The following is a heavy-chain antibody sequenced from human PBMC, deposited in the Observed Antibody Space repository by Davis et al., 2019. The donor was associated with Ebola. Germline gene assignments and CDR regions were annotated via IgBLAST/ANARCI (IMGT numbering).Heavy chain of an antibody. Sequence: ASVKVSCKASGYTFTSYDINWVRQATGQGLEWMGWMNPNSGNTGYAQKFQGRVTITRNTSISTAYMELSSLRSEDTAVYYCTTQDSSGWYGTDYWGQGTLVTVSS. D-gene: IGHD6-19*01. V-gene: IGHV1-8*03. CDR1: GYTFTSYD. CDR3: TTQDSSGWYGTDY. CDR2: MNPNSGNT. J-gene: IGHJ4*02.